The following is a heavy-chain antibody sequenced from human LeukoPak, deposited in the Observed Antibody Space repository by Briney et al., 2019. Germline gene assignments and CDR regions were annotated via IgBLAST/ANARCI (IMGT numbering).Heavy chain of an antibody. Sequence: ASVKVSCKASGYTFTGYYMHWVRQAPGQGLEWMGWINPNSGGTNYAQKFQGRVTITRNTSISTAYMELSSLRSEDTAVYYCARGLYSSSSPYWYWGQGTLVTVSS. V-gene: IGHV1-2*02. CDR3: ARGLYSSSSPYWY. CDR2: INPNSGGT. CDR1: GYTFTGYY. J-gene: IGHJ4*02. D-gene: IGHD6-6*01.